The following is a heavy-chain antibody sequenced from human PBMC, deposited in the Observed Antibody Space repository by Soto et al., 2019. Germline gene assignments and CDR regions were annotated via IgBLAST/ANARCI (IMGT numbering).Heavy chain of an antibody. CDR2: ISGSGGST. CDR1: GFTFSSYA. CDR3: AKDQGYQATVLLWFGELLRMDV. J-gene: IGHJ6*02. Sequence: GGSLKLSCAACGFTFSSYAIGWVRQATGKGLERVSAISGSGGSTYYADSVKGRFTISRDNSKNTLYLQMNSLRAEDTAVYYCAKDQGYQATVLLWFGELLRMDVWGQGTTVTVSS. D-gene: IGHD3-10*01. V-gene: IGHV3-23*01.